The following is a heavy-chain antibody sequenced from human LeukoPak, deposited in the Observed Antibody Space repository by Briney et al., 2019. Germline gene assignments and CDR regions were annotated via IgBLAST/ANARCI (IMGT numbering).Heavy chain of an antibody. J-gene: IGHJ3*02. D-gene: IGHD3-10*01. CDR1: GFTFGSYW. Sequence: GGSLRLSCAASGFTFGSYWMSWVRQAPGKGLEWVAKIKEDGSEKYYVDSVKGRFTISRDNAKNSLYLQMNSLRAEDTAVYYCARDGAPNAFDIWGQGTMVTVSS. CDR3: ARDGAPNAFDI. V-gene: IGHV3-7*05. CDR2: IKEDGSEK.